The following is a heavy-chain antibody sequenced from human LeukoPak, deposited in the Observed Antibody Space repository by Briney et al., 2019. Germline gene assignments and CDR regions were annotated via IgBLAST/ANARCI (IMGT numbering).Heavy chain of an antibody. CDR3: ARGKRVSLPQYGMDV. V-gene: IGHV3-64*01. J-gene: IGHJ6*02. CDR2: ISSNGGST. CDR1: GFTCSSYA. Sequence: GGSLRLYCSASGFTCSSYAMQWVRPAPGQGLEYVSAISSNGGSTYYANSVKGSFTISRDNSKNTLYLQRGSLRAEDVAVYYCARGKRVSLPQYGMDVWGQGTTVTVSS.